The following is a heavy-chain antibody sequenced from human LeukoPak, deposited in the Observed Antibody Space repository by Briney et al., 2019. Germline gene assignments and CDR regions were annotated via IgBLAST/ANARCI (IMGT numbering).Heavy chain of an antibody. V-gene: IGHV3-23*01. CDR1: GFTFSSYA. J-gene: IGHJ3*02. Sequence: PGGSLRLSCAASGFTFSSYAMSWVRQAPGKGLEWVSAISGSGGSTYYADSMKGRFTISRDNSKNTLYLQMNSLRAEDTAVYHCAKDHHYDFWSGYYMEGASDIWGQGTMVTVSS. CDR2: ISGSGGST. D-gene: IGHD3-3*01. CDR3: AKDHHYDFWSGYYMEGASDI.